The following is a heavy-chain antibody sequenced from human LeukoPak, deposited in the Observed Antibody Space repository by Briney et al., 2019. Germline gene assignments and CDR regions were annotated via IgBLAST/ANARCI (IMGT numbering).Heavy chain of an antibody. V-gene: IGHV1-24*01. CDR3: ATDGIAAAGTAPLF. CDR1: GYTLTELS. J-gene: IGHJ4*02. CDR2: FDPEDGET. Sequence: ASVKVSCKVSGYTLTELSMHWVRQAPGKGLEWMGGFDPEDGETIYAQKFQGRVTMTEDTSTDTACMELSSLRSEDTAVYYCATDGIAAAGTAPLFWGQGTLVTVSS. D-gene: IGHD6-13*01.